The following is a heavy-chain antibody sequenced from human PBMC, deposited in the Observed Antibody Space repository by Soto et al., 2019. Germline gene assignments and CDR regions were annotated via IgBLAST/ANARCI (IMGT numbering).Heavy chain of an antibody. J-gene: IGHJ6*02. CDR2: ISSSSYI. CDR1: GFTFSSYI. Sequence: GGSLRLSCAASGFTFSSYIMNWVRQAPGKGLEWVSSISSSSYIYYADSVKGRFTISRGNAKNSLYLQMNSLRAEDTAVYYCARDWVAVAGTDPYYYYYGMDVWGQGTPVTVSS. V-gene: IGHV3-21*01. CDR3: ARDWVAVAGTDPYYYYYGMDV. D-gene: IGHD6-19*01.